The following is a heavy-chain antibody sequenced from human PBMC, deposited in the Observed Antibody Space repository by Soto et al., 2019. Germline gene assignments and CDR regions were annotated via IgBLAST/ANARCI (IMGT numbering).Heavy chain of an antibody. CDR3: AREVGAVAGTGGYFDY. J-gene: IGHJ4*02. Sequence: EVQLVESGGGLVQPGGSLRLSCAASGFTFSSYWMNWVRQAPGKGLEWVANIKQDGSEKYYVDSVKGRFTISRDNAKNSLYLQMNSLRAEDTAVYYCAREVGAVAGTGGYFDYWGPGTLVTVSS. CDR2: IKQDGSEK. D-gene: IGHD6-19*01. CDR1: GFTFSSYW. V-gene: IGHV3-7*01.